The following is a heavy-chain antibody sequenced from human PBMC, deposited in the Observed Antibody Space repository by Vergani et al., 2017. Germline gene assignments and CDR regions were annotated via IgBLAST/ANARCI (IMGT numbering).Heavy chain of an antibody. Sequence: QITLRESGPTLVKPTETLTLTCTVSGFSLSNARMGVSWIRQPPGKALEWLAHIFSNDEKSYSTSLKSRLTISKDTSKSQVVLTMTNMDPVDTATYYCAHQDKNDFWSGLVFSWGQGTLVTVSS. CDR2: IFSNDEK. D-gene: IGHD3-3*01. V-gene: IGHV2-26*01. J-gene: IGHJ5*02. CDR3: AHQDKNDFWSGLVFS. CDR1: GFSLSNARMG.